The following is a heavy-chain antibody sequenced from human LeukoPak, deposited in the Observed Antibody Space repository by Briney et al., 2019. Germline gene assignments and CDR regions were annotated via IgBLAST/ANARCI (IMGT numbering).Heavy chain of an antibody. J-gene: IGHJ3*02. D-gene: IGHD3-22*01. Sequence: GSLRLSCAASGFTFSSYWMSWVRQAPGKGLEWVANIKQDGSEKYYVDSVKGRFTISRDNAKNSLYLQMNSLRAEDTAVYYCARDPLYDSSGYYYGGDDAFDIWGQGTMVTVSS. CDR3: ARDPLYDSSGYYYGGDDAFDI. CDR1: GFTFSSYW. CDR2: IKQDGSEK. V-gene: IGHV3-7*01.